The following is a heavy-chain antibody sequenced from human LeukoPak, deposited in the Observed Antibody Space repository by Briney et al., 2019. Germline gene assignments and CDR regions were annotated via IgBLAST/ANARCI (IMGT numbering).Heavy chain of an antibody. CDR1: GGSFSGYY. D-gene: IGHD6-13*01. CDR2: INHSGST. J-gene: IGHJ6*02. Sequence: SETLSLTCAVYGGSFSGYYWSWIRQPPGKGLEWIGEINHSGSTNYNPSLKSRVTISVDTPKNQFSLKLSSVTAADTAVYYCAIGSSSWSYYYYGMDVWGQGTTVTVSS. CDR3: AIGSSSWSYYYYGMDV. V-gene: IGHV4-34*01.